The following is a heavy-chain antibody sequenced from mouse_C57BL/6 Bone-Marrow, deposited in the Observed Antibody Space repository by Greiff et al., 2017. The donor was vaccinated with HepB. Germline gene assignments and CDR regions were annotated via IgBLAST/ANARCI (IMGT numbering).Heavy chain of an antibody. V-gene: IGHV1-61*01. Sequence: QVQLQQPGAELVRPGSSVKLSCKASGYTFTSYWMDWAKQRPGQGLEWIGNIYPSDSETHYNQKFKDKATLTVDKSSSTAYMQLSSLTSEDSAVYYCASFHYDYGGAYWGQGTLVTVSA. CDR3: ASFHYDYGGAY. J-gene: IGHJ3*01. D-gene: IGHD2-4*01. CDR1: GYTFTSYW. CDR2: IYPSDSET.